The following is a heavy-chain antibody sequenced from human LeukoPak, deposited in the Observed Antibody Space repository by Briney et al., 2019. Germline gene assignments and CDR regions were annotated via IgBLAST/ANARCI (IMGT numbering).Heavy chain of an antibody. V-gene: IGHV4-59*01. Sequence: SETLSLTCTVSGDSITSFYWSWIRQPPGKGLEWIGYIYYGGSTKYKPSLKSRVTISLDTSKSQFSLKLSSVTAADTAVYYCARDRVRDSSTWYFDYWGQGALVTVSS. CDR3: ARDRVRDSSTWYFDY. D-gene: IGHD3-22*01. CDR2: IYYGGST. CDR1: GDSITSFY. J-gene: IGHJ4*02.